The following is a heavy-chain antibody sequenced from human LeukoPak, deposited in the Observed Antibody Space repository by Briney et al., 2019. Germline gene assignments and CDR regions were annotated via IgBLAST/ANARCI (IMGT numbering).Heavy chain of an antibody. CDR1: GGSISTTHW. CDR3: ARDQWLLRGGDHDAFDI. D-gene: IGHD6-19*01. CDR2: IFHSGTT. J-gene: IGHJ3*02. V-gene: IGHV4-4*02. Sequence: SETLSLTCGVSGGSISTTHWWSWVRQPPGKGLEWIGEIFHSGTTNYNPSLKSRVTISIDKSKNQFSLKLSSVTAADTAVYYCARDQWLLRGGDHDAFDIWGRGTMVTVSS.